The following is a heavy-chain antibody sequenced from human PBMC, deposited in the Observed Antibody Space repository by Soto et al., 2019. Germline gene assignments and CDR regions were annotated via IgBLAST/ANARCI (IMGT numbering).Heavy chain of an antibody. Sequence: EVQLLESGGGFVQPGGSLRLSCAATGFTFSVYAMTWVRQAPGKGLEWVSAVTANGGSTYSADSVKGRFTISRDNSKTTLFLQMNSLRAEDTAVYYCASLGVGDWANYYYYYGMDVWGHGTTVTVSS. V-gene: IGHV3-23*01. CDR2: VTANGGST. CDR3: ASLGVGDWANYYYYYGMDV. D-gene: IGHD2-21*02. J-gene: IGHJ6*02. CDR1: GFTFSVYA.